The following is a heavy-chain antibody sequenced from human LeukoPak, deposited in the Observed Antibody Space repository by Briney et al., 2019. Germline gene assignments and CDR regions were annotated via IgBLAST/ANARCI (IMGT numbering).Heavy chain of an antibody. D-gene: IGHD2-21*02. Sequence: ASVKVSCKASGGTFSSYAISWVRQAPGQGLEWMGWISAYNGNTNYAQKLQGRVTMTTDTSTSTAYMELRSLRSDDTAVYYCARDCGGDCSPNWFDPWGQGTLVTVSS. CDR2: ISAYNGNT. J-gene: IGHJ5*02. CDR1: GGTFSSYA. V-gene: IGHV1-18*01. CDR3: ARDCGGDCSPNWFDP.